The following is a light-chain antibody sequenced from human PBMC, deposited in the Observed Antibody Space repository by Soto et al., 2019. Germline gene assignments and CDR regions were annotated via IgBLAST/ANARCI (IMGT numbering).Light chain of an antibody. V-gene: IGLV2-14*03. CDR3: DSYTTSSTRV. CDR2: DVS. CDR1: SSDVGGNS. Sequence: QSALTQPASVSGSPGQSFTISCTGTSSDVGGNSVSWYQQHPGRAPKLMIYDVSNRPSGVSNRFSGSKSGNTASLTISGLQAEDEADYYCDSYTTSSTRVFGGGTKLTVL. J-gene: IGLJ2*01.